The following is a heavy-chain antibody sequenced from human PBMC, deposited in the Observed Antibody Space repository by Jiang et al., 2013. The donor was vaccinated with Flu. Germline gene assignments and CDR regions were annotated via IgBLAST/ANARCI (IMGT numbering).Heavy chain of an antibody. CDR3: ARAAYHGSGTFYPRYFDY. CDR1: GECFSGYY. Sequence: LLKPSETLSLTCTVYGECFSGYYGTWIRQPPGKGLEWIGEINHSGRTNYNPSLKSRVTMSVDTPKNQFSLKLNSVTAADTAVYYCARAAYHGSGTFYPRYFDYWGQGTLVTVSS. D-gene: IGHD3-10*01. J-gene: IGHJ4*02. V-gene: IGHV4-34*01. CDR2: INHSGRT.